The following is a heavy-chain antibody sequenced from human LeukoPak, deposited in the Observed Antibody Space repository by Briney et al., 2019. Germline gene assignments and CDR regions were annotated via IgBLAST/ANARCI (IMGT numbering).Heavy chain of an antibody. V-gene: IGHV4-34*01. CDR2: ISHSGST. CDR3: ARGHYYDSSGETYYFDY. J-gene: IGHJ4*02. Sequence: PSETLSLTCAVYGESFSAYYWSWIRQPPGKGLEWIGEISHSGSTNCNPSLKSRVSISLDTSKNQFSLKLSSVTAADMAVYYCARGHYYDSSGETYYFDYWGQGTLVTVSS. CDR1: GESFSAYY. D-gene: IGHD3-22*01.